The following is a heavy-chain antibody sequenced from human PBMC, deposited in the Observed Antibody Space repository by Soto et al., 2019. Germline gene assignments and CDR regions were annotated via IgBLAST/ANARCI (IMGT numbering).Heavy chain of an antibody. CDR2: ISSSGLTI. CDR1: GVTLSDYY. D-gene: IGHD3-16*01. CDR3: ARSLGMGGDGYN. V-gene: IGHV3-11*01. J-gene: IGHJ4*02. Sequence: QVQLVESGGGLVKPGGSLRLSCAASGVTLSDYYMSWTRQAPGKGLEWVSYISSSGLTIQYADSVKGRFTISRDNAKNSLYLQMNSLRAEETAVYYCARSLGMGGDGYNWGQGTLVTVSS.